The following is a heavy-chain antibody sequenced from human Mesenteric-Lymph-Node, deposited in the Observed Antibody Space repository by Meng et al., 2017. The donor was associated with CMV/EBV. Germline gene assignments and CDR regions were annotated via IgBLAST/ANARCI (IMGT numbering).Heavy chain of an antibody. CDR3: TRGGLVVLEGSFDP. D-gene: IGHD2-15*01. CDR1: GYTFSGYY. J-gene: IGHJ5*02. CDR2: INPNSDGT. Sequence: ASVQVSCKASGYTFSGYYMHWVRQAPGQGLEWMGWINPNSDGTNYAQKFQGRVTMTRDTSISTAYMELSTLKSDDTAVYYCTRGGLVVLEGSFDPWGQGTLVTVSS. V-gene: IGHV1-2*02.